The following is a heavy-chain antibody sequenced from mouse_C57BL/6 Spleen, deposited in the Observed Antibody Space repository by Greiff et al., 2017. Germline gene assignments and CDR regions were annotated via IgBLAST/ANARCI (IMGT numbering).Heavy chain of an antibody. CDR1: GYTFTDYY. V-gene: IGHV1-76*01. D-gene: IGHD1-1*01. CDR3: ARGFIYYDTLYYFDF. Sequence: VQLQQSGAELVRPGASVKLSCKASGYTFTDYYINWVKQRPGQGLEWIARIYPGSGNTYYNEKFKGKATLTAEKSSSTAYMQLSSLTSEDSAVYYCARGFIYYDTLYYFDFWGQGTTLTVSS. J-gene: IGHJ2*01. CDR2: IYPGSGNT.